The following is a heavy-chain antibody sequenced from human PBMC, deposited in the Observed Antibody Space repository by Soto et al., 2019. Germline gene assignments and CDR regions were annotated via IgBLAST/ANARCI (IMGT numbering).Heavy chain of an antibody. CDR3: AVPLFYDYIWGSYRHVNPV. CDR1: GFTFSSDA. V-gene: IGHV3-23*01. Sequence: PGGSLRLSCAAPGFTFSSDAMSWVRQAPGKGLEWVSAISGSGGSTYYADSVKGRFTISRDNSKNTLYLQMNSLRAEDTAVYYCAVPLFYDYIWGSYRHVNPVWGKGTTVTVSA. J-gene: IGHJ6*04. CDR2: ISGSGGST. D-gene: IGHD3-16*02.